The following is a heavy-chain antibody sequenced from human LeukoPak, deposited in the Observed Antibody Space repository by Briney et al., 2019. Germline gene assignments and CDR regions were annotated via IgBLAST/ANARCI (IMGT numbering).Heavy chain of an antibody. CDR2: NSDTGKT. Sequence: SETLSLTCSVSGASFSIYYWGWIRQSPGKGLEWLGYNSDTGKTDYNPSLKSRGTLSLDTSKNQFSLRLTSVTAADTAVYYCVTGYYAPFENWGQGTLVTVSS. V-gene: IGHV4-59*01. D-gene: IGHD3-3*01. CDR3: VTGYYAPFEN. CDR1: GASFSIYY. J-gene: IGHJ4*02.